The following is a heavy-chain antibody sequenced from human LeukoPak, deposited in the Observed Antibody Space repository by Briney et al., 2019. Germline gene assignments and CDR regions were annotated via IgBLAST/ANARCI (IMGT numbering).Heavy chain of an antibody. CDR3: AACGGDCLVDY. Sequence: GGSLRLSCAASGFTFSNAWMSWVRQAPGKGLEWAGRIKSKTDGGTTDHAAPVKGRFTISRDDSKNTLYLQMNSLKTEDTAVYYCAACGGDCLVDYWGQGTLVTVSS. D-gene: IGHD2-21*02. V-gene: IGHV3-15*01. CDR2: IKSKTDGGTT. CDR1: GFTFSNAW. J-gene: IGHJ4*02.